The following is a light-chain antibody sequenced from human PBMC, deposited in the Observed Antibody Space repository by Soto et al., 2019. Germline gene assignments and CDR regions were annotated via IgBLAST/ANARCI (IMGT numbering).Light chain of an antibody. V-gene: IGLV2-14*01. CDR1: SSDVGGYNY. J-gene: IGLJ1*01. CDR3: SSYTSSSTLLYV. Sequence: QSALTQPASVSGSPGQSITISCTGTSSDVGGYNYVSWYQQHPGKAPKLMIYDVSNRPSGVSNRFSGSKSGNTASLTISGLQAEDEADYYCSSYTSSSTLLYVFGTGTKLPV. CDR2: DVS.